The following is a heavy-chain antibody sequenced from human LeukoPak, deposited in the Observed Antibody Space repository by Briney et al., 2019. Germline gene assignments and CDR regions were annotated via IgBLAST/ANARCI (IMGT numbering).Heavy chain of an antibody. CDR3: ARGPLATWAAIDS. CDR1: GFTFSSYS. CDR2: ISSSSSYI. J-gene: IGHJ4*02. V-gene: IGHV3-21*04. Sequence: GGSLRLSCAASGFTFSSYSMNWVRQAPGTGLEWVSSISSSSSYIYYAASVKGRFTISRHNAKKSLYLQMNSLRTEDTAFYYCARGPLATWAAIDSWGQGTLVTVSS. D-gene: IGHD5-12*01.